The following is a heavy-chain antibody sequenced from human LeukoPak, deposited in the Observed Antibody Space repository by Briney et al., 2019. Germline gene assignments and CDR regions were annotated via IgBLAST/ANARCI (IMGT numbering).Heavy chain of an antibody. J-gene: IGHJ4*02. Sequence: GGSLRLSCAASGFTFSTSDMSWVRQAPGKGLEWVSASSGSGRDAYYADSVKGWFTISRDNSKNTVYLQMNSLRAEDTAVYYCAKDALSQYDSTGSFDYWGQGALVTVSS. CDR2: SSGSGRDA. CDR3: AKDALSQYDSTGSFDY. V-gene: IGHV3-23*01. D-gene: IGHD3-22*01. CDR1: GFTFSTSD.